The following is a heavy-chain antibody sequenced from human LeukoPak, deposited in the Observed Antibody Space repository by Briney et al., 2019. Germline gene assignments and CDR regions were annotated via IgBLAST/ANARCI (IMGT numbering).Heavy chain of an antibody. Sequence: GGSLRLSCAASGFTFSSYSMNWVRQAPGKGLEWVSSISSSSSSYIYYADSVKGRFTISRDNAKNSLYLQMNSLRAEDTAVYYCARGALIVATINFDYWGQGTLVTVSS. J-gene: IGHJ4*02. CDR3: ARGALIVATINFDY. D-gene: IGHD5-12*01. CDR2: ISSSSSSYI. V-gene: IGHV3-21*01. CDR1: GFTFSSYS.